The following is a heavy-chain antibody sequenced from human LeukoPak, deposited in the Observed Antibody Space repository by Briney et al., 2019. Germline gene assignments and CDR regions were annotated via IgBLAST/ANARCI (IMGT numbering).Heavy chain of an antibody. Sequence: GGSLRLSCAASGFTVSNHYVTWVRQAPGRGLEWVSVIYSGFSADYADSVKGRFTVSRDNSKNTLYLQMNSLRVEDTAVYYCVTDRDSHRGMHVWGQGTTVTVSS. CDR2: IYSGFSA. CDR3: VTDRDSHRGMHV. D-gene: IGHD2-15*01. J-gene: IGHJ6*02. CDR1: GFTVSNHY. V-gene: IGHV3-53*01.